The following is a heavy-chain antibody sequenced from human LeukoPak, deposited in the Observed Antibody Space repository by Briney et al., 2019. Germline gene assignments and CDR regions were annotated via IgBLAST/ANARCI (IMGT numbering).Heavy chain of an antibody. CDR2: IRYDGSNK. V-gene: IGHV3-30*02. D-gene: IGHD5-24*01. CDR3: ATTRDGYNYGYFDY. J-gene: IGHJ4*02. CDR1: GFTFSSYG. Sequence: GGSLRLSCAASGFTFSSYGMHWVRQAPGKGLEWVAFIRYDGSNKYYADSVKGRFTISRDNSKNTLYLQMNSLRAEDTAVYYCATTRDGYNYGYFDYWGQGTLVTVSS.